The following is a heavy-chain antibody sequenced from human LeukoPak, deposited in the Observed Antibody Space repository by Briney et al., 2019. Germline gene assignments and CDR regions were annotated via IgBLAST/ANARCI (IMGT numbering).Heavy chain of an antibody. V-gene: IGHV4-39*07. CDR1: GGSISSSSYY. D-gene: IGHD3-10*01. CDR2: IYYSGST. J-gene: IGHJ4*02. CDR3: ARVRSPRSR. Sequence: PSETLSLSCTVSGGSISSSSYYWGWIRQPPGKGLEWIGSIYYSGSTYYNPSLKSRVTISVDTSKNQFSLKLSSVTAADTAVYYCARVRSPRSRWGQGTLVTVSS.